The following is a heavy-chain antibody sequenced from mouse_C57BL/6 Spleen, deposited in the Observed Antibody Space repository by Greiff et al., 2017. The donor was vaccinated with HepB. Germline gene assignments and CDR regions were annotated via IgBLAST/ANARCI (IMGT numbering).Heavy chain of an antibody. D-gene: IGHD2-4*01. J-gene: IGHJ3*01. Sequence: QVQLQQPGAELVMPGASVKLSCKASGYTFTSYWMHWVKQRPGQGLEWIGEIDPSDSYTNYNQKFKGKSTVTVDKSSSTAYMQLSRLTSEDSAVYYCAKLRRGAWFAYWGQGTLVTVSA. CDR2: IDPSDSYT. CDR1: GYTFTSYW. V-gene: IGHV1-69*01. CDR3: AKLRRGAWFAY.